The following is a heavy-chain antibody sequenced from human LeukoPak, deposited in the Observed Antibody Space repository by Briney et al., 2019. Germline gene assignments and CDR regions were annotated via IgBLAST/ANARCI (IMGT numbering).Heavy chain of an antibody. J-gene: IGHJ4*02. CDR1: KFFFHGYW. CDR2: IKQDGSEG. V-gene: IGHV3-7*01. Sequence: PGGSLRLSCAASKFFFHGYWMSWVRQAPGKGLEWVANIKQDGSEGYYMDSVKGRFTISRDNAKNLLFLQMNSLRPGDTAVYYCARLNFWSNSYAAPFDSWGQGSLVTVSS. CDR3: ARLNFWSNSYAAPFDS. D-gene: IGHD3-16*01.